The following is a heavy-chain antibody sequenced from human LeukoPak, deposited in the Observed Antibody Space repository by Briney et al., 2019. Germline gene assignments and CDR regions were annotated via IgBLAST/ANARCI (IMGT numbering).Heavy chain of an antibody. Sequence: GGSLRLSCAASGFTFSDYYMSWLRQAPGKGLEWVSYISSSSSYTNYADSVKGRFTISRDNAKNSLYLQMNSLRAEDTAVYYCARNAAAGTSLDDYWGQGTLVTVSS. CDR1: GFTFSDYY. V-gene: IGHV3-11*03. J-gene: IGHJ4*02. CDR3: ARNAAAGTSLDDY. CDR2: ISSSSSYT. D-gene: IGHD6-13*01.